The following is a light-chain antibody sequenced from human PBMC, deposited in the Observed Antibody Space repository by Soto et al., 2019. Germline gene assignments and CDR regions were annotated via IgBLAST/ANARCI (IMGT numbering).Light chain of an antibody. CDR1: QSVSSS. V-gene: IGKV3-15*01. CDR2: GAS. CDR3: QQRNMWPIT. Sequence: EIVMTQAPATLSVSPGEIATLSVRASQSVSSSLAWYQQKPGQAPRLLIYGASTRATGIPARFSGSGSGTEFTLTISSLEPEDSAVYYCQQRNMWPITFGQGTRLEIK. J-gene: IGKJ5*01.